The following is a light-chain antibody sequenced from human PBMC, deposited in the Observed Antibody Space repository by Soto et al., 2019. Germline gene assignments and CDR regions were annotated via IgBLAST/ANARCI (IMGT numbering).Light chain of an antibody. CDR3: MQGTHWPLT. Sequence: DVVMTQSPVSLPVTPGQPASISCRSSQSLVDRDGNIYLNWFHQRPGQSPRRLIYKVSNRDSGVPVRFSGSGSGTDFTLEITRVEAEDVGVYYCMQGTHWPLTFGGGTRVEIK. CDR2: KVS. CDR1: QSLVDRDGNIY. V-gene: IGKV2-30*01. J-gene: IGKJ4*01.